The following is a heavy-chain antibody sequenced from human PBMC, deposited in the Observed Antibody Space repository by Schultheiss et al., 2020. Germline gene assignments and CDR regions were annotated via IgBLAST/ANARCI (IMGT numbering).Heavy chain of an antibody. D-gene: IGHD3-16*02. CDR1: GGSISSYY. J-gene: IGHJ4*02. CDR3: ARGRLNPLRLRLGELSLYYFDY. V-gene: IGHV4-59*08. CDR2: IYYSGST. Sequence: SETLSLTCTVSGGSISSYYWSWIRQPPGKGLEWIGYIYYSGSTNYNPSLKSRVTISVDTSKNQFSLKLSSVTAADTAVYYCARGRLNPLRLRLGELSLYYFDYWGQGTLVNAYS.